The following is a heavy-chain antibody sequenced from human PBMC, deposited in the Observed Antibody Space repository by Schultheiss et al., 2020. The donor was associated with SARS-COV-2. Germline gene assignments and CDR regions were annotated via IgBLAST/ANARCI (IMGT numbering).Heavy chain of an antibody. D-gene: IGHD7-27*01. Sequence: SETLSLTCTVSGGSISSYYWSWIRQPPGKGLEWIGYIYYSGSTNYNPSLKSRVTISVDTSKNQFSLKLSSVTAADTAVYYCARVTGDIGTDYWGQGTLVTVSS. V-gene: IGHV4-59*08. CDR1: GGSISSYY. J-gene: IGHJ4*02. CDR3: ARVTGDIGTDY. CDR2: IYYSGST.